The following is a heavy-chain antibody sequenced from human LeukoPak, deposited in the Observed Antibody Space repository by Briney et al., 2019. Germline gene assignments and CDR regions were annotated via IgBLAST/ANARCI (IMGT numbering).Heavy chain of an antibody. CDR1: GYTFSSYA. Sequence: GASVKVSCKASGYTFSSYAMNWVRQAPGQGLEWVGWIDPNTLKSRQAQGFTGRFVFSVDTSATTAYLQIRSLQAADSAVYYCARDLGTGTTWLGWYYWGQGTLVTVSS. CDR3: ARDLGTGTTWLGWYY. D-gene: IGHD4-17*01. V-gene: IGHV7-4-1*01. J-gene: IGHJ4*02. CDR2: IDPNTLKS.